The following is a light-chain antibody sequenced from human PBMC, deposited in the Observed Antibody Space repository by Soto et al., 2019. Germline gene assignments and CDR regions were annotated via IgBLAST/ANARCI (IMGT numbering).Light chain of an antibody. CDR3: QQNKDGPGT. Sequence: DIKMTQSPSTLSGSVGDRVTITCRASQTISSWLAWYQQKPGKAPKLLIYKASTLKSGVPSRFSGSGSGTEFTLTISSLQPDDFATYYCQQNKDGPGTFGQGTTV. CDR1: QTISSW. V-gene: IGKV1-5*03. CDR2: KAS. J-gene: IGKJ1*01.